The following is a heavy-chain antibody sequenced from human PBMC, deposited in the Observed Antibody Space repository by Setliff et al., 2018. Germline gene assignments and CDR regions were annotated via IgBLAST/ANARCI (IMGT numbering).Heavy chain of an antibody. V-gene: IGHV4-4*02. J-gene: IGHJ4*02. CDR1: GGSISSIYW. D-gene: IGHD4-17*01. Sequence: SETLSLTCAVSGGSISSIYWWSWVRQPPGKGLEWIGEINHSGSTNYNPSLKSRVTISVGKSKNQFSLRLTSVTAADTAVYYCARAYGGGHDYWGQGTLVTVSS. CDR2: INHSGST. CDR3: ARAYGGGHDY.